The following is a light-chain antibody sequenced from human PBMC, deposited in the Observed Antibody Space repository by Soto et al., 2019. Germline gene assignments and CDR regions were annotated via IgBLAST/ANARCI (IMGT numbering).Light chain of an antibody. J-gene: IGKJ1*01. CDR2: GAS. CDR3: QQYGRSRT. Sequence: EIVLTQSPGTLSLSPGERATLSCRASQSVSSSYLAWYQQKPGQAPRLLIYGASSRATGIPDRFSGSGSGTVFTLTISRLEPEDFTVYYCQQYGRSRTFGQGTKVEIK. V-gene: IGKV3-20*01. CDR1: QSVSSSY.